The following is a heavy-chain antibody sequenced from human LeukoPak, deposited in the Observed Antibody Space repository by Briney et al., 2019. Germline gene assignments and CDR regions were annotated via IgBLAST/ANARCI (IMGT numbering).Heavy chain of an antibody. V-gene: IGHV3-48*03. CDR2: ISSSGGRT. CDR1: GFTFSSYE. Sequence: GESLRLSCTASGFTFSSYEMNWVRQAPGKGLEWVSYISSSGGRTYYADSVKGRFTISRDNAKNSLYLQMNSLRAEDTGVYYCASKTTVATGGAYWGQGTLVTVSS. J-gene: IGHJ4*02. D-gene: IGHD4-17*01. CDR3: ASKTTVATGGAY.